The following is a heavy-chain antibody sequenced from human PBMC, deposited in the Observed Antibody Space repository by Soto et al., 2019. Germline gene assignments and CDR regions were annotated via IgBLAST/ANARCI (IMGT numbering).Heavy chain of an antibody. CDR1: GFTFTNFG. Sequence: PGGSLRLSCEVSGFTFTNFGINWVRQAPGKGLEWVSSVSKSDYTYYSESVKGRFTISRDNAKNSVSLQMNNLRAEDTAVYYYDSSGPFDYWGQGTLVTVSS. CDR3: DSSGPFDY. CDR2: VSKSDYT. V-gene: IGHV3-21*04. D-gene: IGHD3-22*01. J-gene: IGHJ4*02.